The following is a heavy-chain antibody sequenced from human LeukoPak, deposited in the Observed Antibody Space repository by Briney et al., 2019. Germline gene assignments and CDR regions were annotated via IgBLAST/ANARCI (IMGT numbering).Heavy chain of an antibody. CDR1: GGSISSGSYY. CDR2: IYTSGST. V-gene: IGHV4-61*02. D-gene: IGHD3-3*01. Sequence: PSQILSLTCTVSGGSISSGSYYWSWIRQPAGKGLEWIGRIYTSGSTNYNPSLKSRVTISVDTSKNQFSLKLSSVTAADTAVYYCARDRVGITIFAAHHDAFDIWGQGTMVTVSS. J-gene: IGHJ3*02. CDR3: ARDRVGITIFAAHHDAFDI.